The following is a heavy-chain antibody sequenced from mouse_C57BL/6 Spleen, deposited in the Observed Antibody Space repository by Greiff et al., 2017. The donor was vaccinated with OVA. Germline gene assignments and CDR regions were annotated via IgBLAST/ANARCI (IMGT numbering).Heavy chain of an antibody. CDR3: ARVRDYGSSYYFDY. CDR2: ISSGGSYT. Sequence: EVQRVESGGDLVKPGGSLKLSCAASGFTFSSYGMSWVRQTPDKRLEWVATISSGGSYTYYPDSVKGRFTISRDNAKNTLYLQMSSLKSEDTAMYYCARVRDYGSSYYFDYWGQGTTLTVSS. J-gene: IGHJ2*01. V-gene: IGHV5-6*01. CDR1: GFTFSSYG. D-gene: IGHD1-1*01.